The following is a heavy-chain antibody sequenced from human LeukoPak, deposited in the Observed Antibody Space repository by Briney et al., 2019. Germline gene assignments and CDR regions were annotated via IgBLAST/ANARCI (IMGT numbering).Heavy chain of an antibody. CDR3: ARHGVRYYYDSSGELAFDY. CDR1: GYSFTSYW. D-gene: IGHD3-22*01. CDR2: IYPGDSDT. J-gene: IGHJ4*02. V-gene: IGHV5-51*01. Sequence: GESLKISCKGSGYSFTSYWIGWGRQMPGKGLEWIGIIYPGDSDTRYSPSFQGQVTISADKSISTAYLQWSSPKASDTAMYYCARHGVRYYYDSSGELAFDYWGQGTLVTVSS.